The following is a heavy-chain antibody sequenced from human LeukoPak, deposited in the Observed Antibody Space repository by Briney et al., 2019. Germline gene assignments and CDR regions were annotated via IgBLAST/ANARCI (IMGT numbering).Heavy chain of an antibody. V-gene: IGHV5-51*01. J-gene: IGHJ6*03. CDR1: GYSFTSYW. CDR3: ASQRQLIAAAVPPYYYYYMDV. D-gene: IGHD6-13*01. CDR2: IYPGDSDT. Sequence: PGESLKISCKGSGYSFTSYWIGWVRQLPGKGLEWMGIIYPGDSDTRYSPSFQGQVTISADKSISTAYLQWSSLKASDTAMYYCASQRQLIAAAVPPYYYYYMDVWGKGTTVTVSS.